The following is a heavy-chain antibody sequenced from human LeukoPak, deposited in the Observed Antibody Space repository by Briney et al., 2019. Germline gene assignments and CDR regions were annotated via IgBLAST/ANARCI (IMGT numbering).Heavy chain of an antibody. CDR3: ARDGDTNNWFDP. D-gene: IGHD5-18*01. V-gene: IGHV4-61*01. CDR1: GYSINSGYY. CDR2: IYYSGST. J-gene: IGHJ5*02. Sequence: SETLSLTCAVSGYSINSGYYWSWIRQPPGKGLEWIGYIYYSGSTNYNPSLKSRVTISVDTSKNQFSLKLSSVTAADTAVYYCARDGDTNNWFDPWGQGTLVTVSS.